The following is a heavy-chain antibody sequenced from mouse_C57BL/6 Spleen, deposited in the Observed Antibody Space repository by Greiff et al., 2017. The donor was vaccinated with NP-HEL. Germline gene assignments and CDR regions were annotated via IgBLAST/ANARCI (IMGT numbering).Heavy chain of an antibody. D-gene: IGHD2-1*01. CDR3: ARWRGNYPWFAY. CDR2: IYPGSGST. V-gene: IGHV1-55*01. Sequence: VQLQQPGAELVKPGASVKMSCKASGYTFTSYWITWVKQRPGQGLEWIGDIYPGSGSTNYNEKFKSKATLTVDTSSSTAYMQLSSLTSEDSAVYYCARWRGNYPWFAYWGQGTLVTVSA. CDR1: GYTFTSYW. J-gene: IGHJ3*01.